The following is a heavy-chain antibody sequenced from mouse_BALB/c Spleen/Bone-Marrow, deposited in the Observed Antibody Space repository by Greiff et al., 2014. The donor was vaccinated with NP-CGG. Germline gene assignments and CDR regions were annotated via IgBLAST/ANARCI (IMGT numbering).Heavy chain of an antibody. D-gene: IGHD4-1*01. CDR2: IWGAGIT. J-gene: IGHJ2*01. CDR1: GFSLTDYG. CDR3: AKLTWDEGDY. V-gene: IGHV2-6-5*01. Sequence: VMLVESGPGLVAPSQSLSITCTVSGFSLTDYGVSWIRQPPGKGLEWLGVIWGAGITYYNSALKSRLSISKDNSKSQVFLKMNSLQTDDTAMYYCAKLTWDEGDYWGQGTLSQSPQ.